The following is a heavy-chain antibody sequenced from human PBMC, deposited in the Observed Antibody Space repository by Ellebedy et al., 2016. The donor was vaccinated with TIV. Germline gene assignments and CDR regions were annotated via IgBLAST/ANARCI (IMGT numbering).Heavy chain of an antibody. D-gene: IGHD6-19*01. CDR3: AKGIAAVATLLMDV. CDR1: GFSFTSYS. V-gene: IGHV3-21*04. CDR2: ISSSSSYI. J-gene: IGHJ6*02. Sequence: GESLKISCAASGFSFTSYSMNWVRQAPGKGLEWVSSISSSSSYIYYADSVKGRFTISRDNSKNTLYLQMNSLRAEDTAVYYCAKGIAAVATLLMDVWGQGTTVTVSS.